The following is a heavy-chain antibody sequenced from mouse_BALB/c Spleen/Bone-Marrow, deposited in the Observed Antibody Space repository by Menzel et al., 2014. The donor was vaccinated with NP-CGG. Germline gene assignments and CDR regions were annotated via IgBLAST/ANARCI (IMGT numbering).Heavy chain of an antibody. Sequence: VQLQQSGAEVVKPGAPVKLSCKASGYTFTRYWMHWVRQRPGRGLGWIGKIDPSDSETHYNHEFKDKATLTVDKSSSTAYIQLSSLTSEDSAVYFCARSGGNYVAWFVYWCQGTLVTVSP. CDR3: ARSGGNYVAWFVY. V-gene: IGHV1-69*02. J-gene: IGHJ3*01. CDR1: GYTFTRYW. D-gene: IGHD2-1*01. CDR2: IDPSDSET.